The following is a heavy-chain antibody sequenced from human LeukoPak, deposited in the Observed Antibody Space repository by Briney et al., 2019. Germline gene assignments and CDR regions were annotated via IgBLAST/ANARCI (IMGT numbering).Heavy chain of an antibody. J-gene: IGHJ5*02. CDR1: GYTFTTYG. D-gene: IGHD3-9*01. CDR2: ISTYNGDT. CDR3: AREWWGYDVLTGDNWFDP. V-gene: IGHV1-18*01. Sequence: ASVKDSCKASGYTFTTYGISWVRQAPGQGLEWMGWISTYNGDTNYAQKLQGRVTMTTDTSTSTAYMELRSLRSDDTAVYYCAREWWGYDVLTGDNWFDPWGQGTLVTVSS.